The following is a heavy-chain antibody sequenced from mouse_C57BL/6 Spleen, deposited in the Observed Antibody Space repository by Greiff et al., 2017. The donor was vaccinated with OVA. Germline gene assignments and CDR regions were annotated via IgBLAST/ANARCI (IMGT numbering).Heavy chain of an antibody. CDR1: GYTFTSYW. V-gene: IGHV1-50*01. CDR2: IDPSDSYT. CDR3: ARGLTGTGNY. Sequence: QVQLQQPGAELVKPGASLKLSCKASGYTFTSYWMQWVKQRPGQGLEWIGEIDPSDSYTNYNQKFKGKATLTVDTSSSTAYMQLSSLTSEDSAVYYCARGLTGTGNYWGQGTTLTVSS. J-gene: IGHJ2*01. D-gene: IGHD4-1*01.